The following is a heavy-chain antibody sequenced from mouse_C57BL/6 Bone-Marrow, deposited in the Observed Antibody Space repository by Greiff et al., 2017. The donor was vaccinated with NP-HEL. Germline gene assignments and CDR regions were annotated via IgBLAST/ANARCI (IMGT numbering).Heavy chain of an antibody. CDR3: ARVAY. Sequence: QVPLQQPGAELVKPGASVKLSCTASGSTFTNSWMHWVPQRPGQGLEWLGYIHTSSGSTTYTEKFKSQATLTVDKSASPAYMQLSSLTSEDSAVYDGARVAYWGQGTLVTVSA. CDR2: IHTSSGST. CDR1: GSTFTNSW. J-gene: IGHJ3*01. V-gene: IGHV1-64*01.